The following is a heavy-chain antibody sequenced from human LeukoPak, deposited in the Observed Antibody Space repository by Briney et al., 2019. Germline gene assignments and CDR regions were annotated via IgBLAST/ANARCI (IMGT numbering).Heavy chain of an antibody. Sequence: ASVKVSCKASGYTFTGYYMHWVRQAPGQGLEWMGWINLNSGGTNYAQKFQGRVTMTRDTSISTAYMELSRLRSDDTAVYYCARDPASSGYYRDYWGQGTLVTVSS. V-gene: IGHV1-2*02. D-gene: IGHD3-22*01. CDR2: INLNSGGT. CDR1: GYTFTGYY. J-gene: IGHJ4*02. CDR3: ARDPASSGYYRDY.